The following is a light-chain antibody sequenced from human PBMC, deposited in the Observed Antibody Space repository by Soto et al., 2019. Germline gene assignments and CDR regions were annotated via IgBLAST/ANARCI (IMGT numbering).Light chain of an antibody. J-gene: IGKJ5*01. CDR3: QQRYTLPFT. CDR2: EAS. V-gene: IGKV1-9*01. CDR1: HDISAF. Sequence: DIQLTQSPSLLSASLGDRVTITCRASHDISAFLAWYQQKPGKAPRLLIYEASTWQRGVPARFSGSGSGTEFTLTICALLPEDFAAYHCQQRYTLPFTFGQGTRLEF.